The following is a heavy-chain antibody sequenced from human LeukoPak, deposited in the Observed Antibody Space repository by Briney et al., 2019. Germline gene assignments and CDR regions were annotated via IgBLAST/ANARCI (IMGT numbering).Heavy chain of an antibody. CDR3: ARSWVPRSFFDY. Sequence: PSETLSLTCAVYGGSFSGYYWSWIRQPPGKGLEWIGEINHSGSTNYNPSLKSRVTISVDTSKNQFSLKLSSVTAADTAVYYCARSWVPRSFFDYWGQGTLVTVSS. CDR2: INHSGST. D-gene: IGHD1-1*01. J-gene: IGHJ4*02. V-gene: IGHV4-34*01. CDR1: GGSFSGYY.